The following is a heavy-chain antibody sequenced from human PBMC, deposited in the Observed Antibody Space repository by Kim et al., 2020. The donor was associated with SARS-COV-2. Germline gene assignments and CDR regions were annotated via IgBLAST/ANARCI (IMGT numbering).Heavy chain of an antibody. CDR3: ARDTPADGRWLPGILLQ. CDR1: GGSISSSNW. D-gene: IGHD2-15*01. CDR2: IYHSGST. V-gene: IGHV4-4*02. J-gene: IGHJ4*02. Sequence: LETLSLTCAVSGGSISSSNWWSWVRQPPGKGLEWIGEIYHSGSTNYNPSLKSRVTISVDKSKNQFSLKLSSVTAADTAVYYCARDTPADGRWLPGILLQWGQGTLVTVSS.